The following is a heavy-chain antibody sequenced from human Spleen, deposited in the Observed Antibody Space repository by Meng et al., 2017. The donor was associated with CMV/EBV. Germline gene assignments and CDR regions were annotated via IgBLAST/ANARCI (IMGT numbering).Heavy chain of an antibody. CDR1: GYTFTGYY. D-gene: IGHD2-2*01. V-gene: IGHV1-2*02. J-gene: IGHJ5*02. CDR2: VNPSGGST. Sequence: QVGLVQAGAEGKKPGASVKGTCKASGYTFTGYYMHWVRQAPGQGLEWMGRVNPSGGSTNYGQKFQGRVTMTRDTSISTAYMELSRLRSDDTAVYYCARAVVPGDITWFDPWGQGTLVTVSS. CDR3: ARAVVPGDITWFDP.